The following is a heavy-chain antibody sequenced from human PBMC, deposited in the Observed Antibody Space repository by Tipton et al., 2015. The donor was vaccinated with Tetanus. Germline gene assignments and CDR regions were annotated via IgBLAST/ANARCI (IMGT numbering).Heavy chain of an antibody. CDR1: GGSISTSY. V-gene: IGHV4-59*01. CDR3: ARGVIDYGKYMDV. CDR2: ISNLGRT. Sequence: LSLTCTVSGGSISTSYWTWIRQSPGKGLEWIGYISNLGRTNYNPSLRSRLTISVDTSKNQFSLKLASMTAADASVYYCARGVIDYGKYMDVWDKGTTVIVS. D-gene: IGHD4-17*01. J-gene: IGHJ6*03.